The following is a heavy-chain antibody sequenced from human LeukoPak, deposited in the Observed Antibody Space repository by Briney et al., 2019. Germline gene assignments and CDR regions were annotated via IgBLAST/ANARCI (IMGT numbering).Heavy chain of an antibody. CDR1: GGSFSGYY. V-gene: IGHV4-34*01. CDR2: INHSGST. CDR3: ARAQATVTRGPFDY. D-gene: IGHD4-17*01. J-gene: IGHJ4*02. Sequence: SETLSLTCAVYGGSFSGYYWSWIRQPPGKGPEWIGEINHSGSTNYNPSLKSRVTISVDTSKNQFSLKLSSVTAADTAVYYCARAQATVTRGPFDYWGQGTLVTVSS.